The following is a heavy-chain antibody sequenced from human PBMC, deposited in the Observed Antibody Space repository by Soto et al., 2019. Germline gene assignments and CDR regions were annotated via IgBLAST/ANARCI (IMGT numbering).Heavy chain of an antibody. CDR3: ARQDSSGYGFDY. V-gene: IGHV4-59*08. Sequence: QVQLQESGPGLVKPSETLSLTCTVSGGSISSFDWNWIRQPPGKGLEWIGYISYSGSTNYNPSLKGRVTISVDTSKNQFSLKLSSVTATDTAVYYCARQDSSGYGFDYWGQGTLVTVSS. CDR1: GGSISSFD. J-gene: IGHJ4*02. D-gene: IGHD3-22*01. CDR2: ISYSGST.